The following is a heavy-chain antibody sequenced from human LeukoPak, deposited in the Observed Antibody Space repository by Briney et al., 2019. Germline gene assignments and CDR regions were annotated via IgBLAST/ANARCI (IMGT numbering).Heavy chain of an antibody. D-gene: IGHD2-15*01. CDR2: VRYDGSNK. CDR3: AKDWDHACSGGSCCEDI. V-gene: IGHV3-30*02. CDR1: GFTFSSYG. J-gene: IGHJ3*02. Sequence: PGGSLRLSRAASGFTFSSYGMHWVRQAPGKGLEWVAFVRYDGSNKYYADSVKGRFTISRDNSKNTLYLQMNSLRAEDTAVYYCAKDWDHACSGGSCCEDIWGQGTMVTVSS.